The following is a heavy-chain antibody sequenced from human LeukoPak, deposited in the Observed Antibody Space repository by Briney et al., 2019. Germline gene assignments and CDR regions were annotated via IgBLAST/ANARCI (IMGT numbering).Heavy chain of an antibody. D-gene: IGHD2-2*02. CDR1: GFTFSSYG. CDR3: AKGYCSSTSCYTALGDY. CDR2: IRYDGSNK. Sequence: GGSLRLSCAASGFTFSSYGMHWVRQAPAKGLEWVAFIRYDGSNKYYADSAKGRSTISRDNSKNTLYLQMNSLRAEDTAVHYCAKGYCSSTSCYTALGDYWGQGTLVTVSS. J-gene: IGHJ4*02. V-gene: IGHV3-30*02.